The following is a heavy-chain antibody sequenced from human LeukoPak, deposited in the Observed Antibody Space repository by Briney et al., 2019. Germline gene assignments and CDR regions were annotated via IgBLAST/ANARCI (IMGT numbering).Heavy chain of an antibody. Sequence: SETLSLTCAVSGGSMSSDTWWSWVRQSPGKGLEWSGEIYHNGNTNYNPSLKSRVTISADKSKNQFSLKLSSVTAADTAVYYCARRYGDYHVPQDVWGKGTTVTVSS. V-gene: IGHV4-4*02. CDR2: IYHNGNT. D-gene: IGHD4-17*01. J-gene: IGHJ6*04. CDR1: GGSMSSDTW. CDR3: ARRYGDYHVPQDV.